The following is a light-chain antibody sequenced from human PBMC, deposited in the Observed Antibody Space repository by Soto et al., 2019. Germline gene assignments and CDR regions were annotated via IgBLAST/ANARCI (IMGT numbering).Light chain of an antibody. CDR2: DAS. V-gene: IGKV1-33*01. Sequence: DIRMTQSPSSLSASVGDRVTITCQASQDIGNYLNWYQQKPGKAPELLIYDASSLETGVPPRFSGSGSGTDFTFTISILQPEDIATYYCQQFENFPRTFGQGTKLEVK. CDR3: QQFENFPRT. CDR1: QDIGNY. J-gene: IGKJ2*01.